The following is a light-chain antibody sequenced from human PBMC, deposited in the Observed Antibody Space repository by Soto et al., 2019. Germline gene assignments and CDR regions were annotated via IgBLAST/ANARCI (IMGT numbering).Light chain of an antibody. V-gene: IGKV3-20*01. J-gene: IGKJ4*01. CDR2: GAS. CDR3: QQYGSSSLT. CDR1: QGVSNSN. Sequence: EIVLTQSPGTLSLSPGERASLSCRASQGVSNSNFAWFQQKPGQAPRLLIYGASSRATGVPDRFSGSGSGTDFTLIISRLEPEDFAVYYCQQYGSSSLTFGGGTKVEIK.